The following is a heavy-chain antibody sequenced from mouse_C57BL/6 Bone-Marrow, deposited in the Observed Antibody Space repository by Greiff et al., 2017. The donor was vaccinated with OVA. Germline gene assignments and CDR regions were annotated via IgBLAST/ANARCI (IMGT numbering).Heavy chain of an antibody. Sequence: VQLQQSGAELVKPGASVQLSCKASGYTFTEYTIHWVKQRSGQGLEWIGWFYPGSGSIKYNEKFKDKAPLTADKSSRTVYMELSRLPSEDSAVYFCAIHDAPNYYGSSWAMDYWGPGTSVTVSS. D-gene: IGHD1-1*01. CDR2: FYPGSGSI. V-gene: IGHV1-62-2*01. CDR3: AIHDAPNYYGSSWAMDY. J-gene: IGHJ4*01. CDR1: GYTFTEYT.